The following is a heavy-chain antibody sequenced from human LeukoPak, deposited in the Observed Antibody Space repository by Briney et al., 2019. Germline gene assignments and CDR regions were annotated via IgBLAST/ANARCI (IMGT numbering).Heavy chain of an antibody. CDR3: ARTKHYDILTGLDAFDI. J-gene: IGHJ3*02. V-gene: IGHV4-38-2*01. CDR2: IYHSGST. Sequence: SETLSLTCAVSGYSISSGYYWGWIRQPPGKGLEWIGSIYHSGSTYYNPSLKSRVTISVDTSKNQFSLKLSSVTAADTAVYYCARTKHYDILTGLDAFDIWGQGTMVTVSS. CDR1: GYSISSGYY. D-gene: IGHD3-9*01.